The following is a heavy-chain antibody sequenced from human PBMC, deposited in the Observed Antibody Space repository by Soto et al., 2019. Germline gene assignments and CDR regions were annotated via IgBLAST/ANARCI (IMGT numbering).Heavy chain of an antibody. CDR1: GGSISVYY. CDR3: ARGVGSSPPRY. J-gene: IGHJ4*02. V-gene: IGHV4-59*01. Sequence: SETLSLTCTISGGSISVYYWSWIRQSPGQALEWIGYIYASGSLYYNPSLRSRVLISADTSKNQVSLELTSATAADTAVYFCARGVGSSPPRYWGRGTLVTVSS. D-gene: IGHD1-26*01. CDR2: IYASGSL.